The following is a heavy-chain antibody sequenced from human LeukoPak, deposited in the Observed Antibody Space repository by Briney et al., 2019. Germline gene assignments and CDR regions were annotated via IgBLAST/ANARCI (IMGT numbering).Heavy chain of an antibody. D-gene: IGHD4-11*01. Sequence: PSETLSLTCTVSGGSISNSNSFWAWIRQPPGKGLEWIGTIYYSGITHYSPSLKRRVTISVDTSKNQFSLKLSSVTATDTALYYCARRVYRTSQYYWGQGTLVTVSS. V-gene: IGHV4-39*01. CDR1: GGSISNSNSF. CDR2: IYYSGIT. CDR3: ARRVYRTSQYY. J-gene: IGHJ4*02.